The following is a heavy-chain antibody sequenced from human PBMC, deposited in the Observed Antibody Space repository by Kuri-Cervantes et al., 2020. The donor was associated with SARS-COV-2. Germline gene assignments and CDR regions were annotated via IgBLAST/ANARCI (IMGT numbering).Heavy chain of an antibody. J-gene: IGHJ6*04. CDR2: INHSGST. D-gene: IGHD4-23*01. CDR3: ARPGGFLDV. CDR1: GFTFSSYS. V-gene: IGHV4-34*01. Sequence: GSLRLSCAASGFTFSSYSMYWVRQAPGKGLEWIGEINHSGSTNYNPSLKSRVTISVDTSKNQFSLKLSSVTAADTAVYYCARPGGFLDVWGKGTTVTVSS.